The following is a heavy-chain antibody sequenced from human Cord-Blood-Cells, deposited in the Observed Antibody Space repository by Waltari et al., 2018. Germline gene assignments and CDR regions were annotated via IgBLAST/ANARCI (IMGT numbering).Heavy chain of an antibody. CDR2: VNPNSGGT. Sequence: QVQLVQSGAEVKKPGASVKVSCKASGYTFTGYYMHWVRQAPGQGGEGMGWVNPNSGGTNEAQKVQGRVTMTRDTSISTAYMELSRLRSDDTAVYYCARDRVRTVLDPWGQGTLVTVSS. V-gene: IGHV1-2*02. D-gene: IGHD1-1*01. CDR1: GYTFTGYY. CDR3: ARDRVRTVLDP. J-gene: IGHJ5*02.